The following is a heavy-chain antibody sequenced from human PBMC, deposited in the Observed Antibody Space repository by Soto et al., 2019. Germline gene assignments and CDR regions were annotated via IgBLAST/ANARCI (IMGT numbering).Heavy chain of an antibody. D-gene: IGHD1-7*01. Sequence: GESVKISCEGVGYSFSNHWIAWVRQMPEKGLEWMGTIYPGDSDPKYSPSFQGQVTMSADKSISTAYLHWSSLKASDTAMYYCKRQAMSGTTDYWGQGTLVTVSS. CDR1: GYSFSNHW. V-gene: IGHV5-51*01. J-gene: IGHJ4*02. CDR2: IYPGDSDP. CDR3: KRQAMSGTTDY.